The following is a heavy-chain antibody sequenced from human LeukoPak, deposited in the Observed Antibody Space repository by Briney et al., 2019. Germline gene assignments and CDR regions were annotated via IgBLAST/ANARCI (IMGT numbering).Heavy chain of an antibody. V-gene: IGHV3-48*03. CDR3: ARGPSGYHNT. D-gene: IGHD5-12*01. CDR1: GFTFSDYE. Sequence: GGSLRLSCAASGFTFSDYEMNWVRQAPGKGLEWILHISTSGSIIHYADSVKGRFTISRDNAKNSLYLQMNSLRAEDTAVYYCARGPSGYHNTGGQGTLVTVSS. CDR2: ISTSGSII. J-gene: IGHJ4*02.